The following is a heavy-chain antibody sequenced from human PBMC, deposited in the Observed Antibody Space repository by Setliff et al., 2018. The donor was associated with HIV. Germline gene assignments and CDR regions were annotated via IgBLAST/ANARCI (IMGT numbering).Heavy chain of an antibody. CDR2: INAGNGNT. CDR1: GSTFSRYG. CDR3: ARDNGYYYMDV. V-gene: IGHV1-3*01. J-gene: IGHJ6*03. Sequence: ASVKVSCKASGSTFSRYGLHWVRQAPGQRLEWMGWINAGNGNTKCSQKFQGRVTITRDTSASTAYMDLSGLRSEDTAVYYCARDNGYYYMDVWGKGTTVTVSS.